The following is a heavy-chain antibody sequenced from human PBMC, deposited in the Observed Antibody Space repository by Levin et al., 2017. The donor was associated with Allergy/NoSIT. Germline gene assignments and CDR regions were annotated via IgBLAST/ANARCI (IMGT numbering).Heavy chain of an antibody. CDR1: GGSISIDY. CDR2: ISYSGST. D-gene: IGHD2-8*01. Sequence: SETLSLSCTVSGGSISIDYWSWIRQSPGKGLEWIGYISYSGSTKYNPSLKSRVTISVDTSKNQLSLKLSSVTAADTAVYFCARDDIVLHNSYGLDVWGQGTTVTVSS. J-gene: IGHJ6*02. V-gene: IGHV4-59*01. CDR3: ARDDIVLHNSYGLDV.